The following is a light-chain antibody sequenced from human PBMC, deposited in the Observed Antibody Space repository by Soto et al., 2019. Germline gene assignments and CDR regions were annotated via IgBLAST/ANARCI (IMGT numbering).Light chain of an antibody. CDR1: RSLSSSY. CDR2: GAS. CDR3: HQRFSWPLP. V-gene: IGKV3D-20*02. Sequence: EIVLTQSPGTLSLSPGERATLSCRASRSLSSSYLAWYQHNPGQAPRLLISGASTRATGVPDRFSGGGSGTDFTLSINRLEPEDFAVYYCHQRFSWPLPFGGGTKVDIK. J-gene: IGKJ4*01.